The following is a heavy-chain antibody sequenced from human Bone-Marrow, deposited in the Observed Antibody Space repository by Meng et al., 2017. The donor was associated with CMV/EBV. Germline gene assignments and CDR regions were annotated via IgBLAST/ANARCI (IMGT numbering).Heavy chain of an antibody. CDR1: SGSFTGYY. CDR2: VYPGGGA. Sequence: LSLTCDVYSGSFTGYYWTWIRQAPGKGLEWIGEVYPGGGANNSPSLKSRVTISGDTSKKQFSLKLTSVTAADTAVYYCARGVPPFDYWGQGILVTVSS. CDR3: ARGVPPFDY. J-gene: IGHJ4*02. V-gene: IGHV4-34*01.